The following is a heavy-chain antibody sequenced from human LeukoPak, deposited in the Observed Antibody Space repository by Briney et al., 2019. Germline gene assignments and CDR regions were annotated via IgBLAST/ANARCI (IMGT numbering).Heavy chain of an antibody. CDR2: IRGDGTDT. J-gene: IGHJ4*02. V-gene: IGHV3-23*01. CDR3: TKIAAANTADMYFDV. CDR1: GVTFSNYF. Sequence: GGSLRLSCAASGVTFSNYFMTWVRQAPGKGLEWVSSIRGDGTDTYYADSVKGRFTVSRDNSKNTLFLQMNSLRAEDTAIYYCTKIAAANTADMYFDVWGQGTLVTVSS. D-gene: IGHD2-15*01.